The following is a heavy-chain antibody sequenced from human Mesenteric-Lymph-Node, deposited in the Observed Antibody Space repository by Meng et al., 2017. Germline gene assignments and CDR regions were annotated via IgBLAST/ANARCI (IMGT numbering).Heavy chain of an antibody. CDR2: IDSDGTDI. J-gene: IGHJ1*01. CDR3: ARVGCYDSSNYYAYFKY. V-gene: IGHV3-74*01. D-gene: IGHD3-22*01. CDR1: GFTLSTYW. Sequence: GESLKISCAASGFTLSTYWMHWVRQAPGKGLMWVSRIDSDGTDINYADSVKGRFTISRDTAKNTLYLQMNSLRAEDTAVYYCARVGCYDSSNYYAYFKYWGQGTLVTVSS.